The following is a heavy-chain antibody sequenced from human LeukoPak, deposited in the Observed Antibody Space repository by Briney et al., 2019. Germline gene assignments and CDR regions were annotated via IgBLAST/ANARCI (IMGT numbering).Heavy chain of an antibody. D-gene: IGHD3-10*01. CDR2: INQDGTKI. CDR1: GSMFRNYW. V-gene: IGHV3-7*01. CDR3: ARGRRFGEPYFDY. Sequence: GGSLRLSCVVSGSMFRNYWMSWLRQAPGKGPEWVANINQDGTKIFEVDFMKGRFTVSRDNAKNSLYLQMNSLRAEDTAVYYCARGRRFGEPYFDYWGQGTLVTVSS. J-gene: IGHJ4*02.